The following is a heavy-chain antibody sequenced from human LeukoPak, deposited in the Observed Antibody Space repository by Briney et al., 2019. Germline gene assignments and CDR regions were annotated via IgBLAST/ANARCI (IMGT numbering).Heavy chain of an antibody. J-gene: IGHJ5*02. D-gene: IGHD3-10*01. CDR2: IYYSGST. Sequence: PSETLSLTCTVSGGSISGYFWGWIRQPPGKGLEWIGSIYYSGSTYHNPSLKSRVTISVDMSKNQFSMKLSSVTAADTAVYYCASALWFGELELDPWGQGTLVTVSS. V-gene: IGHV4-39*01. CDR3: ASALWFGELELDP. CDR1: GGSISGYF.